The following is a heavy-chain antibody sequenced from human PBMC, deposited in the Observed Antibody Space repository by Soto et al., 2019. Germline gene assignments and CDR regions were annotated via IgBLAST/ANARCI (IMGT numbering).Heavy chain of an antibody. CDR2: IWYDGSNK. D-gene: IGHD1-26*01. V-gene: IGHV3-33*01. Sequence: GGSLRLSCAASGFTFSSYGMHWVRQAPGKGLEWVAVIWYDGSNKYYADSVKGRFTISRDNSKNTLYLQMNSLRAEDTAVYYCARDPGGVGAQSYYYYGMDVWGQGTTVTVSS. CDR3: ARDPGGVGAQSYYYYGMDV. CDR1: GFTFSSYG. J-gene: IGHJ6*02.